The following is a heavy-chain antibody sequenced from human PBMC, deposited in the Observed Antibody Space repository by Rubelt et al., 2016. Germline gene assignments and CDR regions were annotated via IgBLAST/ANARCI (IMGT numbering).Heavy chain of an antibody. Sequence: GEINHSGSTNYNPSLKSRVTISVDTSKNQFSLKLSSVTAEDTAVYYCARGGVPRPSYYYYGMDVWGQGTTVTVSS. V-gene: IGHV4-34*01. CDR2: INHSGST. CDR3: ARGGVPRPSYYYYGMDV. D-gene: IGHD6-6*01. J-gene: IGHJ6*02.